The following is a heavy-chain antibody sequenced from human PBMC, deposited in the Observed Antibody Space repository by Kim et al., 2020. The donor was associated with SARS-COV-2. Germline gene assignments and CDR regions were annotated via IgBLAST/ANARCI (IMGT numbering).Heavy chain of an antibody. CDR2: IKQDGTEK. Sequence: GGSLRLSCVASGFPFSSCWMSWVRQAPGKGLEWVANIKQDGTEKYYVDSVKGRFTIYRDNAKKSLYLQMNSLRAEDTAVYYCARHQLFHSYYGMDVWGLETTVTVSS. D-gene: IGHD6-6*01. J-gene: IGHJ6*02. CDR3: ARHQLFHSYYGMDV. CDR1: GFPFSSCW. V-gene: IGHV3-7*03.